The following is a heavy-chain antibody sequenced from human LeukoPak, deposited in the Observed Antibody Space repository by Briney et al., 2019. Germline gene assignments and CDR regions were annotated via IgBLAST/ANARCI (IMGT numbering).Heavy chain of an antibody. CDR2: ISGSGGST. J-gene: IGHJ4*02. CDR1: GFTFSSYA. D-gene: IGHD3-22*01. CDR3: AKGAGVQYYYDSSGYQDY. V-gene: IGHV3-23*01. Sequence: PGGSLRLSCAASGFTFSSYAMSWVRQAPGKGLEWVSAISGSGGSTYYADSVKGRFTISRDNSKNTLYLQMNSLRAEDTAVYYCAKGAGVQYYYDSSGYQDYWGQGTLVTVSS.